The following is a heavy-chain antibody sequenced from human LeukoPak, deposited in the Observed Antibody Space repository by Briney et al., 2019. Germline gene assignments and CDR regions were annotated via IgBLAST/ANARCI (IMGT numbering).Heavy chain of an antibody. J-gene: IGHJ3*02. D-gene: IGHD5-24*01. V-gene: IGHV1-18*01. CDR3: ARGTPRDGYNSRAAAFDI. CDR2: ISAYNGNT. CDR1: GYTFTSYG. Sequence: GASVKVSCKASGYTFTSYGISWVRQAPGQGLEWMGWISAYNGNTNYAQKLQGRVTMTTDTSTSTAYMELRSLRSDDTAVYYCARGTPRDGYNSRAAAFDIWGQGTMVTVSS.